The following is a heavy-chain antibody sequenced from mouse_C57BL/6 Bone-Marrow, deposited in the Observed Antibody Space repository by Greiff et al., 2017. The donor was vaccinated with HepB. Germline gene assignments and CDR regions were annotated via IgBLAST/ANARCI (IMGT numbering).Heavy chain of an antibody. D-gene: IGHD2-4*01. CDR3: ARRGYDYDDYAMDY. V-gene: IGHV5-12*01. Sequence: DVQLVESGGGLVQPGGSLKLSCAASGFTFSDYYMYWVRQTPEKRLEWVAYISNGGGSTYYPDTVKGRFTISRDNAKNTLYLQMSRLQSEDTAMYYCARRGYDYDDYAMDYWGQGTSVTVSS. CDR2: ISNGGGST. CDR1: GFTFSDYY. J-gene: IGHJ4*01.